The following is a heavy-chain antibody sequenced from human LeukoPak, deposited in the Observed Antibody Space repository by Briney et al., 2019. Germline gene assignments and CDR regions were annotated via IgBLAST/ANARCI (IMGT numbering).Heavy chain of an antibody. CDR3: AKDRYDYVWGSYVDY. CDR1: GFTFSSYA. CDR2: ISGSGGST. Sequence: GGSLRLSCAASGFTFSSYAMSWVRQAPGKGLEWVSAISGSGGSTYYADSVKGRFIISRDNSKNTLYLQMNSLRAEDTAVYYCAKDRYDYVWGSYVDYWGQGTLVTVSS. V-gene: IGHV3-23*01. D-gene: IGHD3-16*01. J-gene: IGHJ4*02.